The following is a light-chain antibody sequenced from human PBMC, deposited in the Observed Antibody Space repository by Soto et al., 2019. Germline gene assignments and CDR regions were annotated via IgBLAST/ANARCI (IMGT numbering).Light chain of an antibody. V-gene: IGKV1-33*01. CDR2: DAS. J-gene: IGKJ3*01. CDR3: QQYENRHYT. Sequence: DIQMTQSPSSLSASIGDRVSFTCQASQDISKFLNWYQHKPGQAPSLLIYDASKSHFGVPSRFSGSGSGTDFTFTISSLQPEDNATYYCQQYENRHYTLGPGTKEDTK. CDR1: QDISKF.